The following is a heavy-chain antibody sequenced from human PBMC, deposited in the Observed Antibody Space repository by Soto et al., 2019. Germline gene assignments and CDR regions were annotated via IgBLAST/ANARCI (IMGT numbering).Heavy chain of an antibody. Sequence: GGSLRLSCAESGFTFSSYGMHWVRQAPGKGLECVAVIWYDGSNKYYADSVKGRFTISRDNSKNTLYLQMNSLRAEDTAVYYCAIFRDSIAVAGKGFDYWGPGTLVTVSS. V-gene: IGHV3-33*01. CDR2: IWYDGSNK. CDR3: AIFRDSIAVAGKGFDY. J-gene: IGHJ4*02. D-gene: IGHD6-19*01. CDR1: GFTFSSYG.